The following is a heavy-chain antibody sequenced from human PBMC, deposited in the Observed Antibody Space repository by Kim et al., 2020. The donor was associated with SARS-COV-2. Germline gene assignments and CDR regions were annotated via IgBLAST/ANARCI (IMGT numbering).Heavy chain of an antibody. J-gene: IGHJ1*01. Sequence: GGSLRLSCAASGFTFSSYAMHWVRQAPGKGLEWVAVISYDGSNKYYADSVKGRFTISRDNSKNTLYLQMNSLRAEDTAVYYCARGGKVEMATYFQHWGQGTLVTVSS. V-gene: IGHV3-30-3*01. CDR2: ISYDGSNK. D-gene: IGHD5-12*01. CDR3: ARGGKVEMATYFQH. CDR1: GFTFSSYA.